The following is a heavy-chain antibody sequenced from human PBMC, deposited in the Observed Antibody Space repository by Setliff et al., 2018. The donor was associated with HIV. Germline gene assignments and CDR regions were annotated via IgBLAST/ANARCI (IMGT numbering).Heavy chain of an antibody. CDR3: ARGTDGDYYYYMDV. Sequence: ASVKVSCKASGGRFSSYAMSWVRQAPGQGLEWMGGIIPMFGSANYAQKFQGRVTITADGSTRIVYMVLSSLRSEDTAVYYCARGTDGDYYYYMDVWGKGTTVTVSS. CDR2: IIPMFGSA. CDR1: GGRFSSYA. J-gene: IGHJ6*03. D-gene: IGHD3-10*01. V-gene: IGHV1-69*13.